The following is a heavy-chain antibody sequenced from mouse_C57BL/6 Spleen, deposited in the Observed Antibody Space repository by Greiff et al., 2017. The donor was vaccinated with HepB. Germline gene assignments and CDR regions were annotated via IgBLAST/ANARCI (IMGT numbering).Heavy chain of an antibody. CDR3: AKGYGYFDY. Sequence: VQLQQSGAELVRPGASVKLSCTASGFNIKNSYMHWVKQRPEQGLEWIGRIETANGNTKYAPKFQGKATITTDTTHNTAYLQLSSLASEDTAICYCAKGYGYFDYWGQGTTLTVSS. CDR1: GFNIKNSY. V-gene: IGHV14-3*01. CDR2: IETANGNT. D-gene: IGHD1-1*01. J-gene: IGHJ2*01.